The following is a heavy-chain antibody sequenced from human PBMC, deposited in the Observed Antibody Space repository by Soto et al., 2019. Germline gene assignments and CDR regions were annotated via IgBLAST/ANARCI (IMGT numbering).Heavy chain of an antibody. CDR2: IYYSGST. D-gene: IGHD6-13*01. V-gene: IGHV4-31*03. CDR1: GGSISSGGYY. CDR3: ARELKRAAENWFDP. Sequence: SETLSLTCTVSGGSISSGGYYWSWIRQHPGKGLEWIGYIYYSGSTYYNPSLKSRVTISVDTSKNQFSLKLSSVTAADTAVYYCARELKRAAENWFDPWGQGTLVTVSS. J-gene: IGHJ5*02.